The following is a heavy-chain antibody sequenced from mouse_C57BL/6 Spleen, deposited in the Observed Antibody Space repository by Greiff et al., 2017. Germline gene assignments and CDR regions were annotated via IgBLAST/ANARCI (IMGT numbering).Heavy chain of an antibody. D-gene: IGHD1-1*01. J-gene: IGHJ3*01. V-gene: IGHV1-72*01. Sequence: QVQLKQSGAELVKPGASVKLSCKASGYTFASYWMHWVKQRPGRGLEWIGRLDPNSGGTKYNEKFKSKATLTVDKPSSTAYMQLSSLTSEDSAVYYCARGGYGSSYWFAYWGQVTLVTVSA. CDR3: ARGGYGSSYWFAY. CDR2: LDPNSGGT. CDR1: GYTFASYW.